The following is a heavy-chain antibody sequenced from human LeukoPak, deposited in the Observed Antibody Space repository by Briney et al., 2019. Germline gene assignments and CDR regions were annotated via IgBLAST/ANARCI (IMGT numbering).Heavy chain of an antibody. Sequence: PGGSLRLSCAASGFTFSSYSMNWVRQAPGKGLERVSSISSSSSYIYYADSVTGRFTISRDNAKNSLYLQMNSLRAEDTAVYYCARDSTGDENWFDPWGQGTLVTVSS. V-gene: IGHV3-21*01. D-gene: IGHD2-21*02. CDR3: ARDSTGDENWFDP. CDR2: ISSSSSYI. CDR1: GFTFSSYS. J-gene: IGHJ5*02.